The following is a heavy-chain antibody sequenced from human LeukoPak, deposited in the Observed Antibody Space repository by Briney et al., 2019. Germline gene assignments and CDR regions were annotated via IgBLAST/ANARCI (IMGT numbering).Heavy chain of an antibody. CDR2: IHSGGST. Sequence: GGSLRLSRAASGFTFSSYAMSWVRQAPGKGLEWVSVIHSGGSTYYADSVKGRFTISRDNSKNTLYLQMNSLRAEDTAVYYCATYTHAFDIWGQGTMVTVSS. CDR3: ATYTHAFDI. D-gene: IGHD3-16*01. CDR1: GFTFSSYA. J-gene: IGHJ3*02. V-gene: IGHV3-66*01.